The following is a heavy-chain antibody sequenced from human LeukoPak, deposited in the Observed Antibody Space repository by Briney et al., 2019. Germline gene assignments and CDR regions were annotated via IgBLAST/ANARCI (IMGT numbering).Heavy chain of an antibody. CDR1: VGTFSSYT. J-gene: IGHJ5*02. Sequence: SVKLSCKASVGTFSSYTISWVRHAPGQGLEWMGRIIPILGIANYAQKFQGRVTITAYKSTSTAYMELSSLRSEDTAVYYCAGVKYQLLTPFDPWGQGTLVTVSS. D-gene: IGHD2-2*01. CDR3: AGVKYQLLTPFDP. V-gene: IGHV1-69*02. CDR2: IIPILGIA.